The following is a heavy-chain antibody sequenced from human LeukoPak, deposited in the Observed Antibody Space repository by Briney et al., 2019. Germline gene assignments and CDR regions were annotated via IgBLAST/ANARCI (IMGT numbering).Heavy chain of an antibody. Sequence: ASVKVSCKASGYTFTGYYIYWVRQAPGQGLEWMGWINPNSGGTDYAQKFQGRVTMTRDTSISTAYMELSSLRSDDTAVYYCARGLIPYSSDWYGGVWSAPWGKGTLSSSP. CDR2: INPNSGGT. J-gene: IGHJ5*02. D-gene: IGHD6-19*01. V-gene: IGHV1-2*02. CDR1: GYTFTGYY. CDR3: ARGLIPYSSDWYGGVWSAP.